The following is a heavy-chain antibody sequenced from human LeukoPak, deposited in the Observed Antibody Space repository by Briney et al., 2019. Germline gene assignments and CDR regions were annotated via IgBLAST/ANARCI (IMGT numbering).Heavy chain of an antibody. J-gene: IGHJ3*02. CDR2: IWYDGSNK. Sequence: PGGSLRLSCAASGFTFSSYAMHWVRQAPGKGLEWVAVIWYDGSNKYYADSVKGRFTISRDNSKNTLYLQMNSLRAEDTAVYYCARVGLLVAFDIWGQGTMVTVSS. CDR1: GFTFSSYA. D-gene: IGHD2-8*02. V-gene: IGHV3-33*08. CDR3: ARVGLLVAFDI.